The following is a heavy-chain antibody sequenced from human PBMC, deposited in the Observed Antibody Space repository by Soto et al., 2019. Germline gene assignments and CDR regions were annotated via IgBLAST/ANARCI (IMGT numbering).Heavy chain of an antibody. CDR1: GFTFSSYA. D-gene: IGHD1-26*01. J-gene: IGHJ3*02. CDR3: AKDSVGSGSSWSLRGDAFDS. CDR2: ISGSGGST. Sequence: EVQLLESGGGLVQPGGSLRLSCAASGFTFSSYAMSWVRQAPGKGLDWVSAISGSGGSTDYADSVKGRFTISRDNSKNTLYLQMNSLKAEGTAVYYCAKDSVGSGSSWSLRGDAFDSWGQGTMLTLSS. V-gene: IGHV3-23*01.